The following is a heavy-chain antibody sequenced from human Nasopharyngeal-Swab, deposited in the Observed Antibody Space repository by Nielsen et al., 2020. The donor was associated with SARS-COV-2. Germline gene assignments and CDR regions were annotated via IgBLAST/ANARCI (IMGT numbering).Heavy chain of an antibody. V-gene: IGHV1-46*01. CDR3: ARVLRCRITGTSGMDV. Sequence: SVHVPCKASRYTFTSYYLHWVRQAPAQGLEWMGIINPTDGSTSYAQKFEGRVTMTRVTSTSTVYMELNSLRSEDPAVYYCARVLRCRITGTSGMDVWGQGTTVTVSS. CDR2: INPTDGST. CDR1: RYTFTSYY. J-gene: IGHJ6*02. D-gene: IGHD1-7*01.